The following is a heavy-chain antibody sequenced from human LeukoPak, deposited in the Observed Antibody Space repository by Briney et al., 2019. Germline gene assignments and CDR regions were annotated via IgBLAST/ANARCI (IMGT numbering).Heavy chain of an antibody. V-gene: IGHV1-2*02. Sequence: ASVKVSCKASGYTFTGYYMHWVRQAPGQGLEWMGWINPNSGGTNYAQKFQGRVTMTRDTSISTAYMELSRLRSDDTAVYYCARVPGGFGEPFDYWGQGTLVTVSS. CDR3: ARVPGGFGEPFDY. J-gene: IGHJ4*02. CDR1: GYTFTGYY. CDR2: INPNSGGT. D-gene: IGHD3-10*01.